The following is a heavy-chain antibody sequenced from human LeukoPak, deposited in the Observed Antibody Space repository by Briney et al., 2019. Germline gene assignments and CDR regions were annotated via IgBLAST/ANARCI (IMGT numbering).Heavy chain of an antibody. D-gene: IGHD2-2*02. Sequence: GASVKVSCKASGYTFTSYDINWVRQATGQGLEWMGWMNPNSGNTGYAQKFQGRVTMTRNTSISTAYMELSSLRPEDTAVYYCAKDLGCSSTSCYTRDDYWGQGTLVTASS. V-gene: IGHV1-8*01. CDR3: AKDLGCSSTSCYTRDDY. J-gene: IGHJ4*02. CDR2: MNPNSGNT. CDR1: GYTFTSYD.